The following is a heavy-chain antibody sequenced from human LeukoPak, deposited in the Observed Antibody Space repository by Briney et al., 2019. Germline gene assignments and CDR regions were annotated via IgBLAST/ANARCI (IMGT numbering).Heavy chain of an antibody. CDR3: ARISPQWELDAFDI. CDR2: IYHSGST. J-gene: IGHJ3*02. Sequence: PSETLSLTCSVSGYSISSGSYWGWIRPPPGEGLEWIGSIYHSGSTYYNPSLKSRVTISGDTSKNQFSLKLNSVTAADTAVYYCARISPQWELDAFDIWGQGTMVTVSS. CDR1: GYSISSGSY. D-gene: IGHD1-26*01. V-gene: IGHV4-38-2*01.